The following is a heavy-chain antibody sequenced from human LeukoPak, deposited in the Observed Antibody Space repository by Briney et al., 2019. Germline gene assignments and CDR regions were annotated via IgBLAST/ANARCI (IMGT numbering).Heavy chain of an antibody. V-gene: IGHV3-48*04. CDR3: ARDGDSSNWLFDY. D-gene: IGHD6-13*01. CDR2: ISSSSSTI. Sequence: GGSLRLSCAASGFTFSSYSMNWVRQAPGKGLEWVSYISSSSSTIYYADSVKGRFTISRDNAKNSLYLQMNSLRAEDTAVYYCARDGDSSNWLFDYWGQGTLVTVSS. J-gene: IGHJ4*02. CDR1: GFTFSSYS.